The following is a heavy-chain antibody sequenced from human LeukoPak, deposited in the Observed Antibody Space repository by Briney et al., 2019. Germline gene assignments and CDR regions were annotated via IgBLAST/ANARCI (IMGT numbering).Heavy chain of an antibody. Sequence: GGTLRLSCAASGFTFSSYAMSWVRQAPGEGLEWVSGISGSGGSTYYADSVKGRFTISRDNSKNTLYLHMNSLRAEDTAVYYCASWVVSGYSRFYFDYWGQGTLVTVSS. CDR3: ASWVVSGYSRFYFDY. V-gene: IGHV3-23*01. CDR1: GFTFSSYA. D-gene: IGHD3-3*01. J-gene: IGHJ4*02. CDR2: ISGSGGST.